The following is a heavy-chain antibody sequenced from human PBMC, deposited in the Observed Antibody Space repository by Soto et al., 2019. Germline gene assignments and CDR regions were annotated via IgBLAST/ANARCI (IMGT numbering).Heavy chain of an antibody. CDR1: RFTSSTYW. D-gene: IGHD6-19*01. Sequence: EVQLVESGGGLVQPGGSLRLSCAASRFTSSTYWMSWVRQAPGKGLEWVANIQQDGSEKYYVDSVKGRFTISRDNAKNSLYLQMNSLRAEDTAVYYCARGGRIRASGWFDYWGQGTLVTVSS. CDR3: ARGGRIRASGWFDY. V-gene: IGHV3-7*03. CDR2: IQQDGSEK. J-gene: IGHJ4*02.